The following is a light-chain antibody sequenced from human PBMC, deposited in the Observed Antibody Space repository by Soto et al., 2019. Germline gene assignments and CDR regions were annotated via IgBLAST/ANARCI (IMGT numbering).Light chain of an antibody. CDR2: DAS. J-gene: IGKJ5*01. CDR3: RPRSNRPPIT. CDR1: QRVSSY. V-gene: IGKV3-11*01. Sequence: DIVLTQSPASLSVSPGDRATLSCRASQRVSSYLAWYQQKPGQAPRRLIYDASNRHTGIPARFSGSGSGTDVTLTISSLKPDEFSVYYCRPRSNRPPITFGQGTRLEIK.